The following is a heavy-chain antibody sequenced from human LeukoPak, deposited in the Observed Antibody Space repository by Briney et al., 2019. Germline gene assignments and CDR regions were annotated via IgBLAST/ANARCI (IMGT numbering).Heavy chain of an antibody. J-gene: IGHJ6*03. V-gene: IGHV3-7*04. CDR3: ARARDRGDGYNFYFYYYMDV. Sequence: GGSLRLSCAASGFTFSSYSMNWVRQSPGRGLEWVANIKQDGSEKSYVDFVKGRFTIYRDNAKNSLYLQVSSLRAEDTAVYYCARARDRGDGYNFYFYYYMDVWGKGTTVTVSS. CDR2: IKQDGSEK. CDR1: GFTFSSYS. D-gene: IGHD5-24*01.